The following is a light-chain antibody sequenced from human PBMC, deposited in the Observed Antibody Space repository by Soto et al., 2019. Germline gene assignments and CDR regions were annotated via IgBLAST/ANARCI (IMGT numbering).Light chain of an antibody. Sequence: QSALTQPASVSGSPGQSITISCTGTSSDVGGYNFVSWYQQHPGKAPKLIIYEVTHRPSGVSNRFSGSKSGNTASLTISGLQAEDEAEYYCCSYTASNILEVFGTGTKLTVL. V-gene: IGLV2-14*01. CDR1: SSDVGGYNF. CDR2: EVT. J-gene: IGLJ1*01. CDR3: CSYTASNILEV.